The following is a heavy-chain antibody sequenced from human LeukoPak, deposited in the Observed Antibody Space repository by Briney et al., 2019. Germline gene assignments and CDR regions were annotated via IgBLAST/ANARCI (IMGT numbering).Heavy chain of an antibody. CDR3: ARGIAVAGTGVYYFDY. Sequence: SVKVSSKASGGTFSSYAISWVRQAPGQGLEWMGGIIPIFGTANYAQKFQGRVTITADESTSTAYMELSSLRSEDTAVCYCARGIAVAGTGVYYFDYWGQGTLVTVSS. J-gene: IGHJ4*02. V-gene: IGHV1-69*01. CDR2: IIPIFGTA. D-gene: IGHD6-19*01. CDR1: GGTFSSYA.